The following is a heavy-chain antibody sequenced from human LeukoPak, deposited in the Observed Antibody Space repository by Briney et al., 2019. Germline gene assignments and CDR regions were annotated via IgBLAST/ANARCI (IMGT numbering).Heavy chain of an antibody. V-gene: IGHV3-23*01. D-gene: IGHD1-26*01. CDR3: AKLPSVGATAFFDY. CDR2: ISGSGDTT. CDR1: GFTFSSCS. J-gene: IGHJ4*02. Sequence: PGGSLRLSCAASGFTFSSCSMTWVRQAPGRGLEWVSVISGSGDTTYYRDSLKGRFTVSRDNSKNTLFLQMNSLRAEDTAVYFCAKLPSVGATAFFDYWGQGILVTVSS.